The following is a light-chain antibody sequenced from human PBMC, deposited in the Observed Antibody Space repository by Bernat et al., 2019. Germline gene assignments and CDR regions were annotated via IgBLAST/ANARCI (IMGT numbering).Light chain of an antibody. CDR3: CSFSGSRYVA. J-gene: IGLJ2*01. V-gene: IGLV2-8*01. CDR1: SSDVGDYDY. CDR2: EVN. Sequence: QSALTQPASVSGSPGQSITISCTGTSSDVGDYDYVSWYQQHPGKAPKLMIYEVNKRPSGVPDRFSGSKSDNTASLTVSGLQAEDEADYYCCSFSGSRYVAFSGGTRLTVL.